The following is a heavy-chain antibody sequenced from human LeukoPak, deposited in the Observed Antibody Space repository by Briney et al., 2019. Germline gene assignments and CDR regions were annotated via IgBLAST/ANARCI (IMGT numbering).Heavy chain of an antibody. CDR2: IKQDGSEK. J-gene: IGHJ4*02. V-gene: IGHV3-7*05. D-gene: IGHD4-17*01. CDR3: ARDGIHGDYKDY. CDR1: GFTSSSYW. Sequence: GGSLRLSCAASGFTSSSYWMSWVCQAPGKGLEWVANIKQDGSEKYYVDSVKGRFTISRDNAKNSLYLQMNSLRAEDTAVYYCARDGIHGDYKDYWGQGTLVTVSS.